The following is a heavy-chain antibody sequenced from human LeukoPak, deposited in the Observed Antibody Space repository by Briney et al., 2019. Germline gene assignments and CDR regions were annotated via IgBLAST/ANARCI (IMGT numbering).Heavy chain of an antibody. CDR3: ARHGPHRGTGTLGGWYYYYMDV. CDR2: IYHSGST. J-gene: IGHJ6*03. V-gene: IGHV4-4*02. D-gene: IGHD1-1*01. Sequence: PSETLSLTCAVSGGSISSSNWWSWVRQPPGKGLEWIGEIYHSGSTNYNPSLKSRVTISVDKSKNQFSLKLSSVTAADTAVCYCARHGPHRGTGTLGGWYYYYMDVWGKGTTVTVSS. CDR1: GGSISSSNW.